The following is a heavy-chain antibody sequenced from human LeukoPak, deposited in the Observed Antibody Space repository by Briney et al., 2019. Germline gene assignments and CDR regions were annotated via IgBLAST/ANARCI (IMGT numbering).Heavy chain of an antibody. CDR2: TIPILGIA. Sequence: SVKVSCKASGGTFSSYTISWVRQAPGQGLEWMGRTIPILGIANYAQKFQGRVTITADKSTSTAYMELSSLRSEDTAVYYCARGRAQAYYFDYWGQGTLVTVSS. V-gene: IGHV1-69*02. CDR3: ARGRAQAYYFDY. J-gene: IGHJ4*02. CDR1: GGTFSSYT.